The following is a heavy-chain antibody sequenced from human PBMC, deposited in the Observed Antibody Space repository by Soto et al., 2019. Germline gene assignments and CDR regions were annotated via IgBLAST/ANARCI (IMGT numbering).Heavy chain of an antibody. CDR3: AKADSGSYYGDAFDI. D-gene: IGHD1-26*01. CDR2: ISYDGSNK. V-gene: IGHV3-30*18. CDR1: GFPFSNYG. Sequence: GGSMRLSWAASGFPFSNYGMRWVSQAPGKGLEWVAVISYDGSNKYSADSVKGRFTISRDNSKNTLYLQMNSLRAEDTAVYYCAKADSGSYYGDAFDIWGQGTMVTV. J-gene: IGHJ3*02.